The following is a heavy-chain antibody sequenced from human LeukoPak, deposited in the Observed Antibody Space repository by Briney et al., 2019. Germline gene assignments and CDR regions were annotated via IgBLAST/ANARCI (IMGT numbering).Heavy chain of an antibody. V-gene: IGHV3-21*01. Sequence: GGSLRLSCAASGFTFSSYSMNWVRQAPGKGLEWVSSISSNSSYIYYADSVKGRFTISRDNAKNSLYLQMNSLRAEDTAVYYCARGSMSSWYAIVYWGQGTLVTVSS. CDR3: ARGSMSSWYAIVY. J-gene: IGHJ4*02. CDR2: ISSNSSYI. D-gene: IGHD6-13*01. CDR1: GFTFSSYS.